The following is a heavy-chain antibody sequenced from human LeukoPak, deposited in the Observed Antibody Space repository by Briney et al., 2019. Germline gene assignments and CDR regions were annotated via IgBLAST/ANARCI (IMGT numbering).Heavy chain of an antibody. CDR1: GFTFSSYA. V-gene: IGHV3-23*01. J-gene: IGHJ3*02. CDR2: ISGSGGST. Sequence: PGGSLRLSCAASGFTFSSYALTWVRQAPGKGLEWVSTISGSGGSTYYADSVKGRFTISRDNSKNTLYLQMNNLRAEDTAVYYCAKVPWGTRVDAFDIWGQGTMVTVSS. CDR3: AKVPWGTRVDAFDI. D-gene: IGHD2-2*01.